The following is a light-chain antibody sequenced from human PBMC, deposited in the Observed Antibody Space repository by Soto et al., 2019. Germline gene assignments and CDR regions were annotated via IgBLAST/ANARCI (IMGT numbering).Light chain of an antibody. CDR2: EVV. CDR1: KNDIGVYDF. Sequence: QSVLTQPPSASGSPGQSVTISCTGTKNDIGVYDFVSWYQHHPGKAPRLIIYEVVQRPSGVPDRFSGSKSGNTASLTVSGLQAEDEADYYCSSYTDSSNYVFGTGTKLTVL. CDR3: SSYTDSSNYV. J-gene: IGLJ1*01. V-gene: IGLV2-8*01.